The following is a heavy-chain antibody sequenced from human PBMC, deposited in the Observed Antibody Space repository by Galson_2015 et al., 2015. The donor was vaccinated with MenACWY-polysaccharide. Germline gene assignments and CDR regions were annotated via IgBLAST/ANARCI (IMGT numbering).Heavy chain of an antibody. V-gene: IGHV3-7*01. J-gene: IGHJ5*02. CDR1: GFTVSGYW. D-gene: IGHD3-3*01. Sequence: SLRLSCAASGFTVSGYWMTWVRQAPGKGLEWVANIKQDGSETNYVDSVEGRFTISRDNAKNSLYLQMNSLRAEDTAVYYCARGRITIGPWGQGTLVTVSS. CDR3: ARGRITIGP. CDR2: IKQDGSET.